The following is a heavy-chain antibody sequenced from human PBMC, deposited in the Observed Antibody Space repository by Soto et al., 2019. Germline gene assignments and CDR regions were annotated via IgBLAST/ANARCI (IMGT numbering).Heavy chain of an antibody. CDR3: ARDRGSYALDY. D-gene: IGHD1-26*01. V-gene: IGHV1-18*01. J-gene: IGHJ4*02. Sequence: QVQLVQSGAEVKKPGASVKVSCKASGYTFTNYGISWVRQAPGQGLEWMGWISANNGNTNYEQKLQGRVTMTTDTSTSTAYMALMRLRSDDTAVYSCARDRGSYALDYGGQGTLGSVSS. CDR2: ISANNGNT. CDR1: GYTFTNYG.